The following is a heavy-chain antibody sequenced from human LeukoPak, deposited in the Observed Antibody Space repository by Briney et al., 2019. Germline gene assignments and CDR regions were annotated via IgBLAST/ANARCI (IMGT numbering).Heavy chain of an antibody. V-gene: IGHV4-30-4*01. J-gene: IGHJ6*02. Sequence: SQTLSLTCTVSGGSISSGDYYWSWIRQPPGKGLEWIGYIYYSGSTYYNLSLKSRVTISVDTSKNQFSLKLSSVTAADTAVYYCARGDVVVTLYGMDVWGQGTTVTVSS. D-gene: IGHD2-21*02. CDR1: GGSISSGDYY. CDR3: ARGDVVVTLYGMDV. CDR2: IYYSGST.